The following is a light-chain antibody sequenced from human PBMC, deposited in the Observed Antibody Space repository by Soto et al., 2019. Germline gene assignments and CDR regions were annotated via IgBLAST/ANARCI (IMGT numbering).Light chain of an antibody. CDR1: QSVSSSY. Sequence: EIVLTQSPGTLSLSPGERATLSCRASQSVSSSYLAWYQQKPGQAPRLLIYGASSRATGIPDRFSGSGSGTEFTLTITRLESEDFAVYYCQQYGSSRGTFGQGTKVEIK. J-gene: IGKJ1*01. CDR3: QQYGSSRGT. V-gene: IGKV3-20*01. CDR2: GAS.